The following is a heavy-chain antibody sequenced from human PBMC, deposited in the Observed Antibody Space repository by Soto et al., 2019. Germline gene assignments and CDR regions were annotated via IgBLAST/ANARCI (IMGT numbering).Heavy chain of an antibody. J-gene: IGHJ5*02. Sequence: SVKVSCKASGGTFSSYAISWVRQAPGQGLEWMGGIIPIFGTATYAQKFQGRVTITADESTSTAYMELSSLRSEDTAVYYCARVQSYDCSSTSCYGWFDPWGQGTLVTVSS. CDR3: ARVQSYDCSSTSCYGWFDP. D-gene: IGHD2-2*01. V-gene: IGHV1-69*13. CDR2: IIPIFGTA. CDR1: GGTFSSYA.